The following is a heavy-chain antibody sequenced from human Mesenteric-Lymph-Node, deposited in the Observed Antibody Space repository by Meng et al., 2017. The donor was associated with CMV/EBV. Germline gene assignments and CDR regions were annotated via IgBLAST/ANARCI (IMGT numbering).Heavy chain of an antibody. CDR3: ARESCTDCYYRPDYGMDV. J-gene: IGHJ6*02. CDR1: GYTFTSYG. V-gene: IGHV1-18*01. CDR2: ISAYNGNT. Sequence: ASVKVSCKASGYTFTSYGISWVRQAPGQGLEWMGWISAYNGNTNYAQKLQGRVTMTTDTSTSTAYMELRSLRSDDTAVYYCARESCTDCYYRPDYGMDVWGQGTTVTVSS. D-gene: IGHD2-8*02.